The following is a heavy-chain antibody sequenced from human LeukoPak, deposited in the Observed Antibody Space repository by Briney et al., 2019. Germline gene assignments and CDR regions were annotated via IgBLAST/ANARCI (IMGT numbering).Heavy chain of an antibody. CDR1: GFTFSSYW. CDR2: INQDGGEK. J-gene: IGHJ4*02. V-gene: IGHV3-7*01. D-gene: IGHD2-15*01. CDR3: ASIVVVIGTRSFDY. Sequence: GGSLRLSCAASGFTFSSYWMSWVRQAPGKGLEWVANINQDGGEKYYVDPVKGRFTISRDNAKNSLYLQMNSLRAEDTAVYYCASIVVVIGTRSFDYWGQGSLVSVSS.